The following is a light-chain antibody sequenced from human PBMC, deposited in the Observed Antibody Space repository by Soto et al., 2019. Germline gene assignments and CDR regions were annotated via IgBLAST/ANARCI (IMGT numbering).Light chain of an antibody. J-gene: IGLJ3*02. CDR3: GTWDSSLSGWV. CDR2: DNN. Sequence: QSALTQPPSASGTPGQRVPISCSASGPYIEVNAINWYQQVPGTAPRLLIYDNNKRPSGIPDRFSGSKSGTSATLGITGLQTGDEADYYCGTWDSSLSGWVFGGGTKLTVL. V-gene: IGLV1-51*01. CDR1: GPYIEVNA.